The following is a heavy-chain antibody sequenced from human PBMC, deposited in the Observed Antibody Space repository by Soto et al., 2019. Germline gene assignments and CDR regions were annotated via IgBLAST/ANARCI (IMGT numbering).Heavy chain of an antibody. CDR1: GYTFTDYY. J-gene: IGHJ4*02. CDR3: AREHAGFGDY. CDR2: FNPKTGGP. D-gene: IGHD3-16*01. Sequence: GASVKVSCKASGYTFTDYYIHWVRQAPGQGLEWLGWFNPKTGGPNYAPKFQGRVTMTRDTSLSTTYMELTSLTPDDTAVYYCAREHAGFGDYWGQGTLVTVSS. V-gene: IGHV1-2*02.